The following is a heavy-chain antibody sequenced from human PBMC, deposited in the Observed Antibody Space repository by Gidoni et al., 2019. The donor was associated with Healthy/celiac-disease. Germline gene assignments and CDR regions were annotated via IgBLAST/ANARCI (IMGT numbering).Heavy chain of an antibody. Sequence: QVQLVESGGGLVKPGGSLRLSCAASGFTFSDYYMSWIRQAPGKGLEWVSYISSSSSYTNYADSVKGRFTISRDNAKNSLYLQMNSLRAEDTAVYYCARDQGRRKDDFWSGSYYYYYGMDVWGQGTTVTVSS. CDR1: GFTFSDYY. CDR3: ARDQGRRKDDFWSGSYYYYYGMDV. CDR2: ISSSSSYT. V-gene: IGHV3-11*05. J-gene: IGHJ6*02. D-gene: IGHD3-3*01.